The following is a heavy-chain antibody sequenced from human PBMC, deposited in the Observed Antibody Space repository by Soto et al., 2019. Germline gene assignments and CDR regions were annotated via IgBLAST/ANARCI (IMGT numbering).Heavy chain of an antibody. CDR2: IYWDDDK. D-gene: IGHD3-22*01. V-gene: IGHV2-5*02. J-gene: IGHJ4*02. CDR3: AHRLYYDSSGYYFDY. Sequence: SGPTLVNPTQTLTLTCTFSGFSLNTGGVGVVWIRQPPGKALEWLAVIYWDDDKRYSPSLKSRLTISKDTSKNQVVLTMTNMDPVDTATYYCAHRLYYDSSGYYFDYWGQGTLVTVSS. CDR1: GFSLNTGGVG.